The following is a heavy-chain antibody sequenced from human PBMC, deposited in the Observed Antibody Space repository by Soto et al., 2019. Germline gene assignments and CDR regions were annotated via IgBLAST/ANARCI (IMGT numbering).Heavy chain of an antibody. J-gene: IGHJ4*02. V-gene: IGHV3-21*01. CDR2: ISSSSSYI. CDR1: GFTFSSYS. CDR3: AREYSSSSAPFDY. Sequence: GGSLRLSCAASGFTFSSYSMNWVRQAPGKGLEWVSSISSSSSYIYYADSVKGRFTISRDNAKNSLYLQMNSLRAEDTAVYYCAREYSSSSAPFDYWGQGTLVTVSS. D-gene: IGHD6-6*01.